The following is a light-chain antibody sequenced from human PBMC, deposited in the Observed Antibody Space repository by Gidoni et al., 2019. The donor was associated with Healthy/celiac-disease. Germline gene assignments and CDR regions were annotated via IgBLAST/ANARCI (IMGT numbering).Light chain of an antibody. CDR2: AAS. CDR3: QQSYSTPT. V-gene: IGKV1-39*01. CDR1: QSISSY. Sequence: DILMTQSPSSLSASVGDRVTITCRASQSISSYLNWYKQKQGKAPKLLISAASSLQSGVPSRFSGSGSGTDFTLTISSLQPEDFATYYCQQSYSTPTFGGGTKVEIK. J-gene: IGKJ4*01.